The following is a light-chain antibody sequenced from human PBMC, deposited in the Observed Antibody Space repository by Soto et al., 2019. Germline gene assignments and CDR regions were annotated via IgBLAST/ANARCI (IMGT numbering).Light chain of an antibody. J-gene: IGLJ1*01. CDR2: EVT. V-gene: IGLV2-14*01. CDR3: SSYTTTNTLYV. Sequence: QSALTQPASVSGSPGQSITISCTGTNSDVGGYNYVSWYQQHPGKAPKLMIYEVTNRPSGVSSRFSGSKSDNTASLTISGLQAEDEADYYCSSYTTTNTLYVFGTGTKVTVL. CDR1: NSDVGGYNY.